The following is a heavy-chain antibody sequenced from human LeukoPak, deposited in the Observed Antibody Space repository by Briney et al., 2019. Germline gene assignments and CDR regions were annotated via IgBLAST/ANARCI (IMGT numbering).Heavy chain of an antibody. CDR1: GGSISSGSYY. J-gene: IGHJ4*02. CDR3: ARERRGVATIIPLIDY. Sequence: PSETLSLTCTVSGGSISSGSYYWSWIRQPAGKGLEWIGRIYTSGSTNYNPSLKSRVTISVDTSKNQFSLKLSSVTAADTAVYYCARERRGVATIIPLIDYWGQGTLVTVSS. D-gene: IGHD5-12*01. CDR2: IYTSGST. V-gene: IGHV4-61*02.